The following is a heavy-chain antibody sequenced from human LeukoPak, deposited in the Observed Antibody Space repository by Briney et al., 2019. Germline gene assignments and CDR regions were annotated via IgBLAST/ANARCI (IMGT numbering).Heavy chain of an antibody. CDR2: IKEDGNEK. D-gene: IGHD1-1*01. CDR3: AGYGKSKLDY. J-gene: IGHJ4*02. CDR1: GFTFSIYW. Sequence: PGGSLRLSCAASGFTFSIYWMSWVRQAPGKGLEWVANIKEDGNEKYYVDSVKGRFTISRDNAKNSLYLQMNSLRAGDTAVYYCAGYGKSKLDYWGQGTLVTVSS. V-gene: IGHV3-7*05.